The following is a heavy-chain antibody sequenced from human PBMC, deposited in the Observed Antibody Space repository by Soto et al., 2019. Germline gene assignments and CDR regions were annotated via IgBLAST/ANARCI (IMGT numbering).Heavy chain of an antibody. J-gene: IGHJ4*02. V-gene: IGHV4-61*01. CDR3: ARELTCSGGSCYSY. CDR2: IYYSGST. CDR1: GGSVSSGSYY. Sequence: PSETLSLTCTVSGGSVSSGSYYWSWIRQPPGKGLEWIGYIYYSGSTNYNPSLKSRVTISVDTSKNQFSLKLSSVTAADTAVYYCARELTCSGGSCYSYWGQGTLVTVYS. D-gene: IGHD2-15*01.